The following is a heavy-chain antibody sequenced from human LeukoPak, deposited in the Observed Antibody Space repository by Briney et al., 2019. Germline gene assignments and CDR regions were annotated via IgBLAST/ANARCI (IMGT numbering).Heavy chain of an antibody. CDR3: ARANGQLWTTPDY. J-gene: IGHJ4*02. CDR1: GFTFSSYA. D-gene: IGHD5-18*01. Sequence: GGSLRLSCAASGFTFSSYAMHWVRQAPGKGLEWVAVIPYDGSNKYYADSVKGRFTISRDNSKNTLYLQMNSLRAEDTAVYYCARANGQLWTTPDYWGQGTLVTISS. CDR2: IPYDGSNK. V-gene: IGHV3-30-3*01.